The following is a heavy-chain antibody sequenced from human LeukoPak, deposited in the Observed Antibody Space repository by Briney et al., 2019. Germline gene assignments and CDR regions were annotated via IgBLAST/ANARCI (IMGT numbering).Heavy chain of an antibody. Sequence: GGSLRLSCAASGFTFSSYWMHWVRQAPGKGLVWVSRINTDGSSTSYADSVKGRFTISRDNSKNTLYLQMNSLRAEDTAVYYCAKVPHGDIVVVPAAIGSFDYWGQGTLVTVSS. J-gene: IGHJ4*02. CDR3: AKVPHGDIVVVPAAIGSFDY. D-gene: IGHD2-2*02. CDR2: INTDGSST. CDR1: GFTFSSYW. V-gene: IGHV3-74*01.